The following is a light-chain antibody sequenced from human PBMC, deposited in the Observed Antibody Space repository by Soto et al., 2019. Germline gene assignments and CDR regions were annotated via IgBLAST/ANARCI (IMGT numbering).Light chain of an antibody. CDR1: SSDVGGYDY. J-gene: IGLJ1*01. CDR3: CSYAGSSTYV. V-gene: IGLV2-23*01. CDR2: EDT. Sequence: SALTQPASVSGSPGRSITISCTGTSSDVGGYDYVSWYQLHPGKAPKLLIYEDTKRPSGVSNRFSGSRSGNTASLTVSGLQAEDETDYYCCSYAGSSTYVFGTGTKVTVL.